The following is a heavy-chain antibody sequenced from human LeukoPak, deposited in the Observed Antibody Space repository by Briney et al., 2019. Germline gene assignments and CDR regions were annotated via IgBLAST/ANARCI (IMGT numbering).Heavy chain of an antibody. J-gene: IGHJ4*02. D-gene: IGHD5-24*01. CDR2: IIPIFGIA. CDR3: AREREMATISPLVY. V-gene: IGHV1-69*04. CDR1: GYTFSSYA. Sequence: SVKVSCKASGYTFSSYAISWVRQAPGQGLEWMGRIIPIFGIANYAQKFQGRVTITADKSTSTAYMELSSLRSEDTAVYYCAREREMATISPLVYWGQGTLVTVSS.